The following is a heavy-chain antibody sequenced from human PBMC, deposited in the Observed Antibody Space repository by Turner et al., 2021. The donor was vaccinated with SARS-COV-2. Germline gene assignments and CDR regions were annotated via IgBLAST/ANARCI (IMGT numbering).Heavy chain of an antibody. CDR3: ARDRGGEQLVRLFDY. D-gene: IGHD6-6*01. V-gene: IGHV3-9*01. Sequence: EVQLVESGEGLVQPGRSLRLSCAASGFTFDDYAMHWVRQAPGKGLEWVSGISWNSGSIGYADSVKGRFTISRDNAKNSLYLQMNSLRAEDTAFYYCARDRGGEQLVRLFDYWGQGTLVTVSS. CDR2: ISWNSGSI. J-gene: IGHJ4*02. CDR1: GFTFDDYA.